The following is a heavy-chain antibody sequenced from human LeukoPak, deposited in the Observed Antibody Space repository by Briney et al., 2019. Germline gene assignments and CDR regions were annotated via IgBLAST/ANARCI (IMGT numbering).Heavy chain of an antibody. CDR1: GGSISSCY. CDR3: ARDSPSRGDFWFDP. Sequence: PSETLSLTCTVSGGSISSCYWSWIRQPPGKGLEWIGYIYYSGSTNYNPSLKSRVTISVDTSKNQFSLKLSSVTAADTAVYHCARDSPSRGDFWFDPWGQGTLVTVSS. J-gene: IGHJ5*02. CDR2: IYYSGST. D-gene: IGHD3-16*01. V-gene: IGHV4-59*01.